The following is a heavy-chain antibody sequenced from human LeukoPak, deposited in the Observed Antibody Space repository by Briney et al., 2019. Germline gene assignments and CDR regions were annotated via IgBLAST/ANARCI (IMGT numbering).Heavy chain of an antibody. D-gene: IGHD3-22*01. Sequence: SETLSLTCTVSGGSISSSSYYWGWIRQPPGKGLEWIGSIYYSGSTYYNSSLKSRVTISVDTSKNQFSLKLSSVTAADTAVYYCARHLYDSSGSGGSHNWFDPWGQGTLVTVSS. CDR2: IYYSGST. V-gene: IGHV4-39*01. J-gene: IGHJ5*02. CDR1: GGSISSSSYY. CDR3: ARHLYDSSGSGGSHNWFDP.